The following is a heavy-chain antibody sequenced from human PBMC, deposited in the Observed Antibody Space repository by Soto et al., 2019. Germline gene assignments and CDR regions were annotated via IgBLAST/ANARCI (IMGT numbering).Heavy chain of an antibody. V-gene: IGHV4-39*02. J-gene: IGHJ5*02. Sequence: QLQLQETGPGLVKPSETVSLTCSVSGGSISRNSYYWGWIRQPPGKGLEWIGRVHYSGTTDYNPSLESRVTISIDTSKIHFSLKLRSVTAADTAVYFCARPRGTSGWYASWFDPWGPGALVTVSS. CDR2: VHYSGTT. CDR3: ARPRGTSGWYASWFDP. D-gene: IGHD6-13*01. CDR1: GGSISRNSYY.